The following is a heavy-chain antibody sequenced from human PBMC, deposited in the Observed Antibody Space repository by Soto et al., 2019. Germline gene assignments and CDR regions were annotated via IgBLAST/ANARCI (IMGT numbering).Heavy chain of an antibody. J-gene: IGHJ3*02. V-gene: IGHV1-69*02. Sequence: QVQLVQSGAEVKKPGSSVKVSCKASGGTFSSYTISWVRQAPGQGLEWMGRIIPNLGIANYAQKFQGRVTITADKSTSTAYMELSSLRSEDTAVYYCASAVLGYCSGGSCYPIGAFDIWGQGTMVTVSS. CDR3: ASAVLGYCSGGSCYPIGAFDI. CDR1: GGTFSSYT. D-gene: IGHD2-15*01. CDR2: IIPNLGIA.